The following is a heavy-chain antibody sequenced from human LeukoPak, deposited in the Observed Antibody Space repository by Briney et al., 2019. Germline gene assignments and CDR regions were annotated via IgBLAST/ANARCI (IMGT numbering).Heavy chain of an antibody. CDR3: ARGPHWDPHFDY. V-gene: IGHV1-2*02. Sequence: AASVKVSCKASGYTFASYGISWVRQASGQGLEWMGWINPNSGGTNYAQKFLGRVTMTRDTSISTAYMELSRLRSDDTAVYYCARGPHWDPHFDYWGQGTLVTVSS. CDR1: GYTFASYG. CDR2: INPNSGGT. D-gene: IGHD7-27*01. J-gene: IGHJ4*02.